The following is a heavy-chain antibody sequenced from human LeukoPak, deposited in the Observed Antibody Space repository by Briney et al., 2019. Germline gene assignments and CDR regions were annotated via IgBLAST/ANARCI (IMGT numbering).Heavy chain of an antibody. CDR1: GFTFDDYT. J-gene: IGHJ4*02. V-gene: IGHV3-43*01. CDR2: ISWDGGST. D-gene: IGHD1-26*01. CDR3: ATENSRGSYYFDY. Sequence: GGSLRLSCAASGFTFDDYTMHWVRQAPGKGLEWVSLISWDGGSTYYADSVKGRFTISRDNSKNSLYLQMNSLRTEDTALYYCATENSRGSYYFDYWGQGTLVTVSS.